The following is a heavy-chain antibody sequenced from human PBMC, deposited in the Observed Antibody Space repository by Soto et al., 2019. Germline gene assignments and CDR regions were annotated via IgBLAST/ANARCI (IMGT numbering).Heavy chain of an antibody. CDR2: TYYRSKWYN. CDR3: ARGLYYDYVWGSYRLNWFDP. J-gene: IGHJ5*02. D-gene: IGHD3-16*02. Sequence: SQTLSLTCAISGDSVSRNSAAWNWIRQSPSRGLEWLGRTYYRSKWYNDYAVSVKSRITINPDTSKNQFSLQLNSVTPEDTAVYYCARGLYYDYVWGSYRLNWFDPWGQGTLVTVSS. CDR1: GDSVSRNSAA. V-gene: IGHV6-1*01.